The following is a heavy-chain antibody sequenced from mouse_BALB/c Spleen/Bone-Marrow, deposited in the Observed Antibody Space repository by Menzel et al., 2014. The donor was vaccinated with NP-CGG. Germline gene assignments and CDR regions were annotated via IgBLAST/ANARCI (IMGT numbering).Heavy chain of an antibody. V-gene: IGHV1-63*01. CDR3: TRRRSLDY. CDR1: GYAFTNYW. CDR2: IYPGSGNT. J-gene: IGHJ2*01. Sequence: QVQLQQSGTELVRPGTSVKISCKASGYAFTNYWLGWVKLRPGHGLEWIGDIYPGSGNTYYNEKFKGKATLTADKSSSTAYMQLSGLTSEDSAVYFCTRRRSLDYWGQGTTLTVSS.